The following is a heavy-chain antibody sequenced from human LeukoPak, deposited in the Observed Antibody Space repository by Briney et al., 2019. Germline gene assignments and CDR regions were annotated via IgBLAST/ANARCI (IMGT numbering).Heavy chain of an antibody. CDR1: GYTFTGYY. Sequence: ASVKVSCKSSGYTFTGYYMHWVRQAPGQGLEWMGWINPNSGGTNYAQKFQGRVTMTTDTSTSTAYMELRSLRSDDTAVYYCARDLKWGFSSGWPLFLWGQGTLVTVSS. CDR3: ARDLKWGFSSGWPLFL. J-gene: IGHJ4*02. CDR2: INPNSGGT. D-gene: IGHD6-19*01. V-gene: IGHV1-2*02.